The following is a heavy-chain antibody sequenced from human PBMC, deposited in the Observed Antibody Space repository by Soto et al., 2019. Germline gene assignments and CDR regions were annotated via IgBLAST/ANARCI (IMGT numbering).Heavy chain of an antibody. V-gene: IGHV3-74*01. CDR1: GFTFSRDW. CDR3: ARGLKWGLFDY. D-gene: IGHD4-4*01. CDR2: LNRDGSST. J-gene: IGHJ4*02. Sequence: EVQLVESGGGLVQTGGSLRLSCAASGFTFSRDWMHWVRQAPGKGLVWVSHLNRDGSSTSYADSVNGRFTISRDNAWNTLFLQMNSLRAEDTAVYYCARGLKWGLFDYWGQGTLVTVSS.